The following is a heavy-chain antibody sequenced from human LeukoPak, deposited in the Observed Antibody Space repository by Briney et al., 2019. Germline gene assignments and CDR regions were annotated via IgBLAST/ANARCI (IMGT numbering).Heavy chain of an antibody. Sequence: PGGSLRLSCTASGFTFGDYAMSWFRQAPGKGLEWVGFIRSKAYGRTTEYAASVKGRFTISRDDSKSIAYLQMNSLKTEDTAVYYCTNQGGSSGFYYYYMDVWGKGTTVTVSS. CDR2: IRSKAYGRTT. D-gene: IGHD1-26*01. CDR1: GFTFGDYA. J-gene: IGHJ6*03. V-gene: IGHV3-49*03. CDR3: TNQGGSSGFYYYYMDV.